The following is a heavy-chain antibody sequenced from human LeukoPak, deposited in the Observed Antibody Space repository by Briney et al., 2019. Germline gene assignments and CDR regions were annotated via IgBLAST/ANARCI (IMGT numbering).Heavy chain of an antibody. J-gene: IGHJ5*02. CDR2: IDPDGRVK. CDR1: GFTFSSTW. Sequence: GFLRLSCAASGFTFSSTWMSWVRQAPGKGPEWVANIDPDGRVKNYVDSVKGRVTISRDNAKNSLYLQMDSLTVEDTAVYFCARVRCCEGSGLIYFDPWSQGTLVTVSS. V-gene: IGHV3-7*01. CDR3: ARVRCCEGSGLIYFDP. D-gene: IGHD6-19*01.